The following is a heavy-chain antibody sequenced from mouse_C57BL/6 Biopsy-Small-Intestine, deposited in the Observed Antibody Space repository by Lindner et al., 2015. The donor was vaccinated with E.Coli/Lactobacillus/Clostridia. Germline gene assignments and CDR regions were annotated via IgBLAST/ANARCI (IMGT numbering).Heavy chain of an antibody. Sequence: VQLQESGPELVKPGASVKISCKASGYSFTGYYIHWVKQSHGNILDWIGYVFPYNAVSSYNQKFKGRATLSVEKSSSTAYLDLRSLTSEDSAVYYCARPYYYGSSYAWYFDVWGTGTTVTVSS. J-gene: IGHJ1*03. D-gene: IGHD1-1*01. CDR3: ARPYYYGSSYAWYFDV. V-gene: IGHV1-31*01. CDR2: VFPYNAVS. CDR1: GYSFTGYY.